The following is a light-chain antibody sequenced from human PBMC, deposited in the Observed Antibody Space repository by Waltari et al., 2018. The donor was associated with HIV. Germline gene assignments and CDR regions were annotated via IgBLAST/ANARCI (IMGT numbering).Light chain of an antibody. CDR1: SSEVGGYNY. CDR2: EVS. Sequence: QPALTQPAPVSGSPGQSITISCTGTSSEVGGYNYVSWYQQHPGKAPKFMIYEVSNRPSGVSKRFSGSKSGNTASLTISGLQAEDEADYYCSSYTSTSTGVFGTGTKVTVL. CDR3: SSYTSTSTGV. J-gene: IGLJ1*01. V-gene: IGLV2-14*01.